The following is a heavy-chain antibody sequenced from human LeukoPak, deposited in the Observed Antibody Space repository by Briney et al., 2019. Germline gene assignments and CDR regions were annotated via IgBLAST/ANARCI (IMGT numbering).Heavy chain of an antibody. CDR2: ILYSGNT. CDR1: GGSISSYY. V-gene: IGHV4-59*01. Sequence: SETLSHTCTVSGGSISSYYWSWIRQPPGKGLEWIGYILYSGNTNYNPSLKSRVTISVDTSKNQFSLKLSSVTAADTAVYYCARGTWVPSLVVINYYFDYWGQGTLVTVSS. CDR3: ARGTWVPSLVVINYYFDY. D-gene: IGHD3-22*01. J-gene: IGHJ4*02.